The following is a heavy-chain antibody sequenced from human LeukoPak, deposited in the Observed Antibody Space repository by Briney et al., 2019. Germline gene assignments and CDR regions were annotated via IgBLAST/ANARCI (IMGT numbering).Heavy chain of an antibody. CDR3: ARRPGEYGGNDFDY. V-gene: IGHV4-39*01. CDR2: IYFSGST. CDR1: GVSINSRSDY. D-gene: IGHD4/OR15-4a*01. Sequence: SETLSLTCTVSGVSINSRSDYWGWIRQPPGKGLEWIGSIYFSGSTHYNPSLKSRVTMSIDTSKNQFSRKLSSVAAADTAVYYCARRPGEYGGNDFDYWGQGTLVTVSS. J-gene: IGHJ4*02.